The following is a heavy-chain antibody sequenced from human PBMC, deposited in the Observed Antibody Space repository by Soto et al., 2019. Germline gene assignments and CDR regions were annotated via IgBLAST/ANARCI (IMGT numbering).Heavy chain of an antibody. CDR3: ARGRVTTVTNWYFDL. V-gene: IGHV4-39*07. CDR2: INYSGST. CDR1: GGSISSSSYY. J-gene: IGHJ2*01. D-gene: IGHD4-17*01. Sequence: PSETLSLTCTVSGGSISSSSYYWGWIRQPPGKGLEWIGNINYSGSTNYNPSLKSRVTISVDTSKNQFSLKLSSVTAADTAVYYCARGRVTTVTNWYFDLWGRGTLVTVSS.